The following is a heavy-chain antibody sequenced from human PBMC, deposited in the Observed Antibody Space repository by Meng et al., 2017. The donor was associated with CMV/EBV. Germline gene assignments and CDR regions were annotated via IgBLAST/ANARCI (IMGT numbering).Heavy chain of an antibody. D-gene: IGHD2-2*01. Sequence: SETLSLTCTVSGYSISSGYYWGWIRQPPGKGLEWIGSIYHSGSTYYNPSLKSRVTISVDTSKNQFSLKLSSVTAADTAVYYCARESGGYCSSTSCPIDYWGQGTLVTVSS. CDR3: ARESGGYCSSTSCPIDY. J-gene: IGHJ4*02. CDR2: IYHSGST. V-gene: IGHV4-38-2*02. CDR1: GYSISSGYY.